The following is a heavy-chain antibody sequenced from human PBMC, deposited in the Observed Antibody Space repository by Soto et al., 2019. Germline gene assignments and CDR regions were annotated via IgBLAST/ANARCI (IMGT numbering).Heavy chain of an antibody. CDR3: ARDMLETIGY. D-gene: IGHD3-10*02. Sequence: GGSLRLSCAASGFTFSSYGMHWVRQAPGKGLEWVAVMSYDGNNKYYADSVKGRFTVSRDNSRNTQFLQMNSLRDEDTAVYYCARDMLETIGYWGQGTLVTVSS. V-gene: IGHV3-33*08. J-gene: IGHJ4*02. CDR2: MSYDGNNK. CDR1: GFTFSSYG.